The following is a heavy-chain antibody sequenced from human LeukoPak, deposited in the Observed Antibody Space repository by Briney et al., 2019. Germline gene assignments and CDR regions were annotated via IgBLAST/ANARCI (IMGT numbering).Heavy chain of an antibody. CDR2: FDPEDGET. CDR3: ARGLAVYSTINYYYYMDV. J-gene: IGHJ6*03. V-gene: IGHV1-24*01. D-gene: IGHD6-13*01. Sequence: ASVKVSCKVSGYTLTELSMHWVRQAPGKGLEWMGGFDPEDGETIYAQKFQGRVTMTEDTSTDTAYMELSSLRSEDTAVYYCARGLAVYSTINYYYYMDVWGKGTTVTVSS. CDR1: GYTLTELS.